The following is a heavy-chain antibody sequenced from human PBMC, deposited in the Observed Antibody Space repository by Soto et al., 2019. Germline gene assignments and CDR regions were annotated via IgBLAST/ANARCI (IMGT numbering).Heavy chain of an antibody. CDR3: AKVWVLYYVVDAFDI. D-gene: IGHD2-8*01. CDR2: ISYDGSNK. Sequence: GGSLRLSCAASGFTFSSYGMHWVRQAPGKGLEWVAVISYDGSNKYYADSVKGRFTISRDNSKNTLYLQMNSLRAEDTAVYYCAKVWVLYYVVDAFDIWGQGTMVTVSS. CDR1: GFTFSSYG. V-gene: IGHV3-30*18. J-gene: IGHJ3*02.